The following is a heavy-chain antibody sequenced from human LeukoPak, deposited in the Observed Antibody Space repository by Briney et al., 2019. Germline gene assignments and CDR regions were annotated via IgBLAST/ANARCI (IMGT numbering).Heavy chain of an antibody. Sequence: PGGSLRLSCVASGFNFSTYWMTWVRQAPGKGLEWVVNINQDGSGKYYVDSVKGRFTMSRDNAKNSLYLQMSSLRAEDTAMYYCARDFAVTSDYWGQGTLVTVSS. CDR3: ARDFAVTSDY. D-gene: IGHD4-17*01. V-gene: IGHV3-7*01. CDR2: INQDGSGK. CDR1: GFNFSTYW. J-gene: IGHJ4*02.